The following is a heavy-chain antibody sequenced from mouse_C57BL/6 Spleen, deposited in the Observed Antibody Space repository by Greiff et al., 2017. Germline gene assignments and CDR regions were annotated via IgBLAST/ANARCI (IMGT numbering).Heavy chain of an antibody. CDR2: INPSDSDT. Sequence: VQLQQPGAELVKPGASVKVSCKASGYTFPSYWMHWVKQRPGQCLEWIGRINPSDSDTNYNQKFKGKATLTVDNSSSTTYMQLSSLTSEDSAVCYCFCYYGSSDGGYWGQGTLVTVS. D-gene: IGHD1-1*01. V-gene: IGHV1-74*01. CDR1: GYTFPSYW. CDR3: FCYYGSSDGGY. J-gene: IGHJ3*01.